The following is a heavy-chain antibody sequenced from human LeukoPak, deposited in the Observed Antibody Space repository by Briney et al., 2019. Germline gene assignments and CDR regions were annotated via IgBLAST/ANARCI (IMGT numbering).Heavy chain of an antibody. V-gene: IGHV1-46*01. Sequence: VSVKVSCKASGYTFTSYYMHWVRQAPGQGLEWMGIINPSGGSTSYAQKFQGRVTMTRDTSTSTVYMELSSLRSEDTAVYYCARDIRVDDAFDIWGQGTMVTVSS. CDR1: GYTFTSYY. CDR3: ARDIRVDDAFDI. CDR2: INPSGGST. D-gene: IGHD3-3*01. J-gene: IGHJ3*02.